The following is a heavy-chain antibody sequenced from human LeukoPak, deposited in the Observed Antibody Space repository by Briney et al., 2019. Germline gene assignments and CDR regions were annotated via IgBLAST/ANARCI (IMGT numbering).Heavy chain of an antibody. CDR3: AKDRGDYYDSSGYYSGGFDI. Sequence: PGGSLRLSCAASGFTFSSYGMHWVRQAPGKGLEWVAVISYDGSNKYYADSVKGRFTISRDNSKNTLYLQMNSLRAEDTAVYYCAKDRGDYYDSSGYYSGGFDIWGQGTMVTVS. D-gene: IGHD3-22*01. J-gene: IGHJ3*02. CDR2: ISYDGSNK. V-gene: IGHV3-30*18. CDR1: GFTFSSYG.